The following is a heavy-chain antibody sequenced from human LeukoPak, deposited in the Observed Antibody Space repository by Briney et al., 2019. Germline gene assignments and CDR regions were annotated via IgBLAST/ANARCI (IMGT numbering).Heavy chain of an antibody. CDR1: GYSFTSYW. D-gene: IGHD3-3*01. J-gene: IGHJ4*02. Sequence: GESLRISCKGSGYSFTSYWISWVRQMPGKGLEWMGTIDPSDSYTNYSPSFQGHVTFSTDKSISTAYLQWSSLKASDTAIYYCARQIASIGYYEDYWGQGTLVTVSS. CDR2: IDPSDSYT. CDR3: ARQIASIGYYEDY. V-gene: IGHV5-10-1*01.